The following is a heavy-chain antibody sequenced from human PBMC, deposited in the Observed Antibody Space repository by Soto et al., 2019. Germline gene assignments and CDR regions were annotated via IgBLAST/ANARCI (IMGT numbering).Heavy chain of an antibody. CDR1: GYTFTSYG. J-gene: IGHJ6*04. CDR2: ISAYNGNT. CDR3: ARNAGRGRVRYFDWPLYVMDV. Sequence: ASVKVSCKASGYTFTSYGISWVRRAPGQGLEWMGWISAYNGNTNYAQKLQGRVTMTTDTSTSTAYMELRSLRSDDTAVYYCARNAGRGRVRYFDWPLYVMDVWGKGTTVTVSS. V-gene: IGHV1-18*01. D-gene: IGHD3-9*01.